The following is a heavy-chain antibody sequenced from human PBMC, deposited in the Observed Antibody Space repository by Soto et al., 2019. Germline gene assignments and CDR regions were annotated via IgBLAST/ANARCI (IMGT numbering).Heavy chain of an antibody. CDR3: ASDFWSGYHLTPYYYYAMDV. D-gene: IGHD3-3*01. CDR1: GGTFSSYA. J-gene: IGHJ6*02. CDR2: IIPIFGTA. Sequence: GASVKVSCKASGGTFSSYAISWVRQAPGQGLEWMGGIIPIFGTANYAQKFQGRVTITADESTSTAYMELSSLRSEDTAVYYCASDFWSGYHLTPYYYYAMDVWGQATTVTVS. V-gene: IGHV1-69*13.